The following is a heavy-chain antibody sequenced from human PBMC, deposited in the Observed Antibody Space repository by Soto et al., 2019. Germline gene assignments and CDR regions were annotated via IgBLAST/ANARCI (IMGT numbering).Heavy chain of an antibody. CDR2: ISVSGSAT. CDR1: GFTFSSYS. D-gene: IGHD1-7*01. J-gene: IGHJ4*02. CDR3: ARRLTGTKGFDY. Sequence: GGSLRLSCTASGFTFSSYSMSWVRQAPGKGLEWVSSISVSGSATFHADSVRGRFTISRDISKNSLYLQMNSLRAEDTAIYYCARRLTGTKGFDYWGQGSLVTVSS. V-gene: IGHV3-23*01.